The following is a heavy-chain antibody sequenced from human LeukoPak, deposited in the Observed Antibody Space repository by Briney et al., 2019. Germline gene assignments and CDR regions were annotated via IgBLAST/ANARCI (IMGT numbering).Heavy chain of an antibody. CDR2: INSDGSST. D-gene: IGHD3-22*01. J-gene: IGHJ4*02. CDR3: ARGFTYYDSSGYPGY. CDR1: GFTFSSYW. Sequence: PGGSLRLSCAASGFTFSSYWMHWVRQAPGKGLVWVSRINSDGSSTSYADSVKGRFTISRDNAKNTLYLQMNSLRAEDTAVYYCARGFTYYDSSGYPGYWGQGTLVTVSS. V-gene: IGHV3-74*01.